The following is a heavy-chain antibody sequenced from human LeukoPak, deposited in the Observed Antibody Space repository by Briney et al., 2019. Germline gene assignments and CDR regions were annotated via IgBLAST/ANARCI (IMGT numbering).Heavy chain of an antibody. Sequence: GGSLRLSCAASGFTFSSYGMHWVRQAPGKGLEWVAVIWYDGSNKYYADSVKGRFTISRDNSKNTLYLQMNSLRAEDTAVYYCARESEQQLPLLRYWGQGTLVTVSS. J-gene: IGHJ4*02. CDR3: ARESEQQLPLLRY. V-gene: IGHV3-33*01. CDR2: IWYDGSNK. CDR1: GFTFSSYG. D-gene: IGHD6-13*01.